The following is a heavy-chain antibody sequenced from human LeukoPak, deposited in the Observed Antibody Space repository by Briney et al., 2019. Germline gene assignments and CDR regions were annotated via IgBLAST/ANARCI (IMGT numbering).Heavy chain of an antibody. V-gene: IGHV1-2*04. J-gene: IGHJ4*02. CDR1: GYTFTGYY. D-gene: IGHD6-19*01. CDR3: ARDRFVAVAGTGTGDFDY. Sequence: ASVKVSCKASGYTFTGYYMHWVRQAPGQGLEWMGWINPNSGGTNYAQKFQGWVTMTRDTSISTAYMELSRLRSDDTAVYYCARDRFVAVAGTGTGDFDYWGQGTLVTVSS. CDR2: INPNSGGT.